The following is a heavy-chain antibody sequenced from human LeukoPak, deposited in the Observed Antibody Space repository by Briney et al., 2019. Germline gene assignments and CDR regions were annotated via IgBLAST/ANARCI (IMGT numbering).Heavy chain of an antibody. D-gene: IGHD2-8*01. CDR3: ARGPPCTHGVCYEGY. J-gene: IGHJ4*02. Sequence: SVKVSCKASGGTFSSYTISWVRQAPGQGLEWMGRIIPILGIANNAHKFQGRVTITADKSTSTAYMELSSLRSDDTAVYYCARGPPCTHGVCYEGYWGQGTLVTVSS. CDR1: GGTFSSYT. CDR2: IIPILGIA. V-gene: IGHV1-69*02.